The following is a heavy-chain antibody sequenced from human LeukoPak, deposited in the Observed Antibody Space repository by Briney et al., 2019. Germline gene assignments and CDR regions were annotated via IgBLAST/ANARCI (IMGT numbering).Heavy chain of an antibody. CDR2: VSSSGRNT. CDR1: GFTFSSYA. J-gene: IGHJ4*02. V-gene: IGHV3-23*01. Sequence: GGSLRLSCAASGFTFSSYAMSWVRQAPGKGLEWVSSVSSSGRNTYYADSVKGRFTISRDNSENTVYLQMSSLRAEDTAVYYCAKRDRPCSGDCSAPYYFDYWGPGTLVTVSS. CDR3: AKRDRPCSGDCSAPYYFDY. D-gene: IGHD2-21*02.